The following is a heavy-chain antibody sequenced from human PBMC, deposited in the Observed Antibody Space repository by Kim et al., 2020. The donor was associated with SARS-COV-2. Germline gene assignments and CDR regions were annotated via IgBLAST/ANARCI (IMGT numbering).Heavy chain of an antibody. CDR3: ARGQRGYSYGFSFDY. D-gene: IGHD5-18*01. Sequence: QKFQGRVTMTRDTSISTAYMELSRLRSDDTAVYYCARGQRGYSYGFSFDYWGQGTLVTVSS. J-gene: IGHJ4*02. V-gene: IGHV1-2*02.